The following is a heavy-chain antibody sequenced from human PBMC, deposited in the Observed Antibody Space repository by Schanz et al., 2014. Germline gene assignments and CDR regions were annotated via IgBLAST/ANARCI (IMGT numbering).Heavy chain of an antibody. D-gene: IGHD2-8*02. CDR1: GFTFSDAW. CDR3: AKTLFPGGTQTFGN. Sequence: EVQLVESGGGLVQPGKSLRLSCAASGFTFSDAWMSWVRQAPGKGLEWLSVISASGGDTYYADSVKGRFTISRDNSKSTLYVEMNSLRVEDTAVYYCAKTLFPGGTQTFGNWGRGTLVTVSS. CDR2: ISASGGDT. V-gene: IGHV3-23*04. J-gene: IGHJ4*02.